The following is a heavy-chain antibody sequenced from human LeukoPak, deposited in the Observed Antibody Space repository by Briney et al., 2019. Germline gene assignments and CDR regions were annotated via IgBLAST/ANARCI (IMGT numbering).Heavy chain of an antibody. D-gene: IGHD6-13*01. Sequence: SETLSLTCSVSGGSMNSYYWSWIRQPPGKGLEWIGYIYYSGTTNYNPSLKSRVTISVDTSKNQFSLKLSSVTAADTAVYYCAGLVLVPRSYYFDYWGQGTLVTVSS. CDR3: AGLVLVPRSYYFDY. V-gene: IGHV4-59*08. CDR2: IYYSGTT. J-gene: IGHJ4*02. CDR1: GGSMNSYY.